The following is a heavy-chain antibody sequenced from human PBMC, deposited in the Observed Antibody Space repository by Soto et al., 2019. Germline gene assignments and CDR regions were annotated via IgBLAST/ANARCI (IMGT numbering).Heavy chain of an antibody. V-gene: IGHV5-51*01. D-gene: IGHD2-15*01. CDR3: ARQVKVAYDI. J-gene: IGHJ3*02. Sequence: GESLKISCKGSGYSFSRNWIGWVRQMPGKGLEWMGIIFPDDSDTRYSPSFQGQVTISADKSINTAYLQWSSLKASDTAMYYCARQVKVAYDIWGQGTMVTVSS. CDR1: GYSFSRNW. CDR2: IFPDDSDT.